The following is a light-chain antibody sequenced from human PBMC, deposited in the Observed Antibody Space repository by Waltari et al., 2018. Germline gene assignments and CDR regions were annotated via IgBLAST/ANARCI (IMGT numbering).Light chain of an antibody. J-gene: IGKJ4*01. CDR1: QSINNW. CDR3: QQYIGYSST. V-gene: IGKV1-5*03. CDR2: NAS. Sequence: GDRVTITCRASQSINNWLPLYQQKPGTPPNLLISNASTLEDGVPSRFRGSGSGKEVTFTISSLQPDDFASYYCQQYIGYSSTFGGGTKVEIK.